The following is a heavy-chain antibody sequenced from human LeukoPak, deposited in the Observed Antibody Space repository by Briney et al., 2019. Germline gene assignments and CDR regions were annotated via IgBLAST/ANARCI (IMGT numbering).Heavy chain of an antibody. CDR1: GGSFSGYY. V-gene: IGHV4-59*01. J-gene: IGHJ4*02. CDR2: IYYSGST. D-gene: IGHD3-3*01. Sequence: PSETLSLTCAVYGGSFSGYYWSWIRQPPGKGLEWIGYIYYSGSTNYNPSLKSRVTISVDTSKNQFSLKLSSVTAADTAVYYCARNDFWSGYPFDYWGQGTLVTVSS. CDR3: ARNDFWSGYPFDY.